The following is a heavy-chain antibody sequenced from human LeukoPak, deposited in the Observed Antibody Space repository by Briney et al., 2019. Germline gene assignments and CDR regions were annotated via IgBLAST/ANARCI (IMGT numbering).Heavy chain of an antibody. CDR1: GGSISSGDYY. D-gene: IGHD3-9*01. J-gene: IGHJ4*02. V-gene: IGHV4-30-4*01. CDR2: IYYSGIT. CDR3: ARQAGYFARSPFDY. Sequence: IPSQTLSLTCTVSGGSISSGDYYWSWIRQPPGEGLEWIGYIYYSGITYYNPSLKSRVIISVDTSKNQFSLKVSSVTAADTAVYYCARQAGYFARSPFDYWGQGTLVTVSS.